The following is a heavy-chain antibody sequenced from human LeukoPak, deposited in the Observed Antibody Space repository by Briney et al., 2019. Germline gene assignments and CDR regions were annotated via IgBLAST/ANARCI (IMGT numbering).Heavy chain of an antibody. CDR3: ARGDGIVVVPAATDAFDI. Sequence: PGGSLRLSCAASGFTFSSYAMHRVRQAPGKGLGWVAVISYDGSNKYYADSVKGRFTIPRDNSKNTLYLQMNSLRAEDTAVYYCARGDGIVVVPAATDAFDIWGQGTMVTVSS. CDR2: ISYDGSNK. CDR1: GFTFSSYA. D-gene: IGHD2-2*01. V-gene: IGHV3-30-3*01. J-gene: IGHJ3*02.